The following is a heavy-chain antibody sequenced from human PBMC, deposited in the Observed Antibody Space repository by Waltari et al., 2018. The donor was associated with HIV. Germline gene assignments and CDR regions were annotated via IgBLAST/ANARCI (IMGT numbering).Heavy chain of an antibody. CDR3: ARMRGYSRSPYNWYFDL. CDR1: GYTFTSYD. J-gene: IGHJ2*01. Sequence: QVQLVQSGAEVQKPGASVKVSCTASGYTFTSYDINWVRQAAGQGLEWMGWMNPNSGNTGYAQKFQGRLSMTRDTSIGTAYMELSSLESEDTAVYYCARMRGYSRSPYNWYFDLWGRGTLVTVSS. V-gene: IGHV1-8*01. D-gene: IGHD6-6*01. CDR2: MNPNSGNT.